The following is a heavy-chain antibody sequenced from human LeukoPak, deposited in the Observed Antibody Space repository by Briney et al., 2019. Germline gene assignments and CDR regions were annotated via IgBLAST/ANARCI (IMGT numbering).Heavy chain of an antibody. CDR1: GFTFSSYA. CDR2: ISYDGSNK. CDR3: ATSTRYYYDSSGSFDY. J-gene: IGHJ4*02. V-gene: IGHV3-30*14. Sequence: GRSLRLSCAASGFTFSSYAMHWVRQAPGKGLEWVAVISYDGSNKYYADSVKGRFTISRHNSKNTLYLQMNSLRAEDTAVYYCATSTRYYYDSSGSFDYWGQGTLVTVSS. D-gene: IGHD3-22*01.